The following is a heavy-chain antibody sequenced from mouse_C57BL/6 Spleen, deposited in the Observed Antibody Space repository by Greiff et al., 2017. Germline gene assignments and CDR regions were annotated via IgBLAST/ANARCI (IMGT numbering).Heavy chain of an antibody. CDR3: SSGGYSNYDY. D-gene: IGHD2-5*01. CDR1: GYTFTSYW. CDR2: IDPSDSYT. Sequence: QVQLQQPGAELVMPGASVKLSCKASGYTFTSYWMHWVKQRPGQGLEWIGEIDPSDSYTNYNQKFKGKSTLTVDKSSSTAYMQLSSLTSEDSAVYYCSSGGYSNYDYWGLGTTLTVSS. V-gene: IGHV1-69*01. J-gene: IGHJ2*01.